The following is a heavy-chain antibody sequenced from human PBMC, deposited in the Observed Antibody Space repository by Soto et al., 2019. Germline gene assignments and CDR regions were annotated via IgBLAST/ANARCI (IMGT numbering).Heavy chain of an antibody. CDR1: GFTFSSYA. CDR2: ISGSGGST. D-gene: IGHD1-26*01. V-gene: IGHV3-23*01. Sequence: GGSLRLSCAASGFTFSSYAMNWVRQAPGKGLEWVSVISGSGGSTYYADSVKGRFTISRDNSKNTLYLQMKSLGAEDTAVYYCAKRASGSDFDYRGQGTLVTVSS. CDR3: AKRASGSDFDY. J-gene: IGHJ4*02.